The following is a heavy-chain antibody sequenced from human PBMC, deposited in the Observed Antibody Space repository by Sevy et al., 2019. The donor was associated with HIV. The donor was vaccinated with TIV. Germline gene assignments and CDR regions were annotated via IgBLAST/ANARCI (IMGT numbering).Heavy chain of an antibody. CDR2: IIPIFGTA. CDR1: GGTFSSYA. D-gene: IGHD2-2*01. V-gene: IGHV1-69*13. CDR3: ARYGDCSSTSCYGAFDI. Sequence: ASVKVSCKASGGTFSSYAISWVRQAPGQGLEWMGGIIPIFGTANYAQKFQGRVTITADESTSTAYMELSSLGSEDTAVYYCARYGDCSSTSCYGAFDIWGQGTMVTVSS. J-gene: IGHJ3*02.